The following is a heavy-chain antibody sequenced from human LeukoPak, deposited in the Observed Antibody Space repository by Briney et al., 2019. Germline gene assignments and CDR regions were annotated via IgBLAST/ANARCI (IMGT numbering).Heavy chain of an antibody. CDR2: IYYSGST. J-gene: IGHJ6*03. D-gene: IGHD6-13*01. V-gene: IGHV4-59*01. CDR3: ARDAEAASGFMDV. CDR1: GGSINSYY. Sequence: SETLSLTCTVSGGSINSYYWSWIRLPPGKGLEWIGYIYYSGSTNYNPSLKSRVTISLDTSENQFSLELTSVTAADTAVYYCARDAEAASGFMDVWGKRATVTVSS.